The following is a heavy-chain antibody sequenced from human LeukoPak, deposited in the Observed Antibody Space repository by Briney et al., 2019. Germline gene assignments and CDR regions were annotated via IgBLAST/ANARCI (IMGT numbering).Heavy chain of an antibody. D-gene: IGHD3-10*01. CDR2: IYSGGST. J-gene: IGHJ5*02. CDR3: ARGYGPHHTNWFDP. V-gene: IGHV3-66*01. Sequence: HPGGSLRLSCETSGFSFSTYWMSWVRQAPGKGLEWVSLIYSGGSTYYADSVRGRFTISRDNAKNSLYLQMNSLRAEDTAVYYCARGYGPHHTNWFDPWGQGTLVTVSS. CDR1: GFSFSTYW.